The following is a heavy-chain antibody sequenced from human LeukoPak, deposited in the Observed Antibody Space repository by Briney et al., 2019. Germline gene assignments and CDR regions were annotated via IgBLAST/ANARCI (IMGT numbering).Heavy chain of an antibody. CDR2: MSNSI. CDR1: GFTFSSYS. J-gene: IGHJ5*02. V-gene: IGHV3-21*04. Sequence: PGGSLRLSCAASGFTFSSYSMNWVRQAPGKGLEWVSSMSNSIHYADSVKGRFTISRDNAKNLLYLQMNSLRDDDTAVYYCAREMIAVAGKVDPWGRGTLVTVSS. D-gene: IGHD6-19*01. CDR3: AREMIAVAGKVDP.